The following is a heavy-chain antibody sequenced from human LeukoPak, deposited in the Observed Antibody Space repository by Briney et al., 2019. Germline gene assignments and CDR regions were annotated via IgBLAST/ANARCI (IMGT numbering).Heavy chain of an antibody. Sequence: SETLSLTCAVYGGSFSGYYWSWIRQPPGKGLEWIGEINHSGSTNYNPSLKSRVTISVDTSKNQFSLKLSSVTAADTAVYYCARKIAGCGEFDYFDYWGQGTLVTVSS. J-gene: IGHJ4*02. CDR2: INHSGST. V-gene: IGHV4-34*01. CDR3: ARKIAGCGEFDYFDY. CDR1: GGSFSGYY. D-gene: IGHD3-10*01.